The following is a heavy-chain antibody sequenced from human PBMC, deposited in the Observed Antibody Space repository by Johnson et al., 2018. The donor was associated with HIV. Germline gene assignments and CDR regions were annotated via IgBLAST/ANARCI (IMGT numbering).Heavy chain of an antibody. Sequence: VQLVESGGGVVRPGGSLRLSCAASGFTFDDYGMSWVRQAPGKGLEWVSGINWNGGSTYYANSVKGRFTISRDNSKNTLYLQMGSLRAEDMAVYYCARGVERCCGDGSSYSYSNAFDIWGQGTMVTVSS. J-gene: IGHJ3*02. CDR1: GFTFDDYG. CDR3: ARGVERCCGDGSSYSYSNAFDI. V-gene: IGHV3-20*04. CDR2: INWNGGST. D-gene: IGHD2-15*01.